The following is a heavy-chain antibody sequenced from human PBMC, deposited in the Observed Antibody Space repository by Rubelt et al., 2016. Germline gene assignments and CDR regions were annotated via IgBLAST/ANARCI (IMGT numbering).Heavy chain of an antibody. V-gene: IGHV1-18*01. CDR2: ISAHNGNT. CDR1: GYTFTDYG. Sequence: QVQLVQSGGEVKKSGASVKVSCKTSGYTFTDYGISWVRQAPGQGLEWMGWISAHNGNTKSAQKFPGRVTMTTDTSTNTAYMELRSLRSDDTAVYYCARFGPPEDYWGQGTLVTVSS. CDR3: ARFGPPEDY. D-gene: IGHD3/OR15-3a*01. J-gene: IGHJ4*02.